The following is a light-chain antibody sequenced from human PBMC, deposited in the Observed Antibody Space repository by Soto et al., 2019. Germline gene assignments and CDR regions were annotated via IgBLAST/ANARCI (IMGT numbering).Light chain of an antibody. CDR2: GNS. CDR1: SSNIEAGYD. J-gene: IGLJ3*02. CDR3: QSYDSSLSAWV. Sequence: QSVLTQPPSVSGAPGQRVTISCTGSSSNIEAGYDGHWYQQLPGTAPKLLIYGNSNRPSGVPDRFSGSKSGTSASLAITGLQAEDEADYYCQSYDSSLSAWVFGGGTKVTVL. V-gene: IGLV1-40*01.